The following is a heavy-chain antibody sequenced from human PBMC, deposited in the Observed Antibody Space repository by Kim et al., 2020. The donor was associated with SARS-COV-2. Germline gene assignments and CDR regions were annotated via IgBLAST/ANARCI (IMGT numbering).Heavy chain of an antibody. Sequence: SETLSLTCTVSGGSISSYYWSWIRQPPGKGLEWIGYIYYSGSTNYNPSLKSRVTISVDTSKNQFSLKLSSVTAADTAVYYCARHVGRSDYDFWSGYYTVREYYYYGMDVWGQGTTVTVSS. CDR2: IYYSGST. D-gene: IGHD3-3*01. V-gene: IGHV4-59*08. CDR1: GGSISSYY. CDR3: ARHVGRSDYDFWSGYYTVREYYYYGMDV. J-gene: IGHJ6*02.